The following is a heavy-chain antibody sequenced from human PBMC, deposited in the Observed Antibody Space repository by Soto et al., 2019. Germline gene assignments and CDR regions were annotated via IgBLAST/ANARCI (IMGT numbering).Heavy chain of an antibody. D-gene: IGHD3-10*01. J-gene: IGHJ6*02. CDR3: ARAVARGVKTIYYYYGMDV. CDR2: INPGNGNT. CDR1: GYTFSNFA. Sequence: ASVKVSCKASGYTFSNFAMHWVREAPGQRLEWMGWINPGNGNTKYSQTFQGRVTITRDTSASTAYMELSSLRSEDTAVYYCARAVARGVKTIYYYYGMDVWGQGTTVTVSS. V-gene: IGHV1-3*01.